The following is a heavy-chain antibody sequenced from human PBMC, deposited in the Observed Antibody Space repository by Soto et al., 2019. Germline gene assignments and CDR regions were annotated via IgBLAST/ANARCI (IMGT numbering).Heavy chain of an antibody. CDR2: INHSGST. J-gene: IGHJ6*02. CDR1: GGSFSGYY. D-gene: IGHD4-17*01. Sequence: SETLSLTCAVYGGSFSGYYWGWIRQPPGKGLEWIGEINHSGSTNYNPSLKSRVTISVDTSKNQFSLKLSSVTAADTAVYYCARGGVGVTTHYYYYYYGMDVWGQGTTVTVSS. CDR3: ARGGVGVTTHYYYYYYGMDV. V-gene: IGHV4-34*01.